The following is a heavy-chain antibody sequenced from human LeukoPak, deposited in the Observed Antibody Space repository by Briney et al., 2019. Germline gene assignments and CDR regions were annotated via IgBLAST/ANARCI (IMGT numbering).Heavy chain of an antibody. CDR1: GGTFSSYA. Sequence: SVTVSCKASGGTFSSYAISWVRQAPGQGLEWMGGIIPIFGTANYAQKFQGRVTITTDESTSTAYMELSSLRSEDTAVYYCARDIVVVPAAPSYDAFDIWGQGTMVTVSS. CDR3: ARDIVVVPAAPSYDAFDI. V-gene: IGHV1-69*05. J-gene: IGHJ3*02. D-gene: IGHD2-2*01. CDR2: IIPIFGTA.